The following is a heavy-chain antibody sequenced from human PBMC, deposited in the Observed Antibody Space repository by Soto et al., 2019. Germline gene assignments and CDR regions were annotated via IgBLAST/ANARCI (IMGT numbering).Heavy chain of an antibody. CDR3: AREVHCSGGSYSQDDAFDI. Sequence: SETLSLTCTVSGGSISSYYWSWIRQPAGKGLEWIGRIYTSGSTNYNPSLKSRVTMSVDTSKNQFSLKLSSVTAADTAVYYCAREVHCSGGSYSQDDAFDIWGQGTMVTVSS. V-gene: IGHV4-4*07. J-gene: IGHJ3*02. D-gene: IGHD2-15*01. CDR1: GGSISSYY. CDR2: IYTSGST.